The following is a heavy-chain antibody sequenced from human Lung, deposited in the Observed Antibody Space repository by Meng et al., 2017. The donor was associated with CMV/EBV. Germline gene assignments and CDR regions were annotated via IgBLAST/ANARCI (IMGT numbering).Heavy chain of an antibody. CDR2: MNPNSGDA. Sequence: FTSYAVYWVRPATGQGLEWMGWMNPNSGDADSAQKFQGRVTMTGNTSINTAYMELSSLRSEDAALYYCARGFRFRSGYHSSPLDYWGQGALVTVSS. CDR3: ARGFRFRSGYHSSPLDY. V-gene: IGHV1-8*01. J-gene: IGHJ4*02. D-gene: IGHD3-3*01. CDR1: FTSYA.